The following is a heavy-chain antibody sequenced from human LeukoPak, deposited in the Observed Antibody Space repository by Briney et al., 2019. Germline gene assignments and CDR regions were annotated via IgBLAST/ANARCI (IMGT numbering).Heavy chain of an antibody. CDR2: IYYSGST. CDR3: ARWYSSSFNWFDP. J-gene: IGHJ5*02. D-gene: IGHD6-13*01. Sequence: SETLSLTCTVSGGSISSHYWSWIRQPPGKGLEWIGYIYYSGSTNYNPSLKSRVTISVDTSKNQFSLKLSSVTAADTAVYYCARWYSSSFNWFDPWGQGTLVTVSS. V-gene: IGHV4-59*11. CDR1: GGSISSHY.